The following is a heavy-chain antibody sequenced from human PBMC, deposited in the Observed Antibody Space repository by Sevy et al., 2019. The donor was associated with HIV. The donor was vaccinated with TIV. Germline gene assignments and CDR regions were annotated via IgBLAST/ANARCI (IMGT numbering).Heavy chain of an antibody. Sequence: GGSQRLSCAASGFTFSSYAMSWVRQAPGKGLEWVSAISGSGGSTYYADSVKGRFTISRDNSKNTLYLQMNSLRAEDTAVYYSAKWAYNHSLDYDFWSGYYTGIWGLGYYYYYGMDVWGQGTTVTVSS. V-gene: IGHV3-23*01. CDR2: ISGSGGST. J-gene: IGHJ6*02. CDR1: GFTFSSYA. CDR3: AKWAYNHSLDYDFWSGYYTGIWGLGYYYYYGMDV. D-gene: IGHD3-3*01.